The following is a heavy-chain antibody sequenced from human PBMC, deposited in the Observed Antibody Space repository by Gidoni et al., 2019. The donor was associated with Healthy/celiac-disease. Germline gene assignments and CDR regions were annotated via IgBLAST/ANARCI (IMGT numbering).Heavy chain of an antibody. CDR3: AKGSYYDSSGWISLDY. Sequence: EVQLLESGGGLVQPGGSLRLSCSASGFTFSSYAMSWVRQAPGKGLEWVSAISGSGGSTYYADSVKGRFTISRDNSKNTLYLQMNSLRAEDTAVYYCAKGSYYDSSGWISLDYWGQGTLVTVSS. CDR2: ISGSGGST. J-gene: IGHJ4*02. D-gene: IGHD3-22*01. CDR1: GFTFSSYA. V-gene: IGHV3-23*01.